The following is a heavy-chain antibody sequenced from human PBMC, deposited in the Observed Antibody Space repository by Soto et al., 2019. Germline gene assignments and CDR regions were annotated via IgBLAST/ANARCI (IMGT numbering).Heavy chain of an antibody. CDR1: GYTFTTYY. CDR3: ARRAYNYATMDV. V-gene: IGHV1-46*01. Sequence: QVQLVQSGAEVKTPGASVKDSCETSGYTFTTYYMHWVRRAPGQGLEWMGMINPSGGSTSYAQKFQGRVTMTRDTSTRTIYMELSSLRRDDTAIYYCARRAYNYATMDVWGQGTTVTVSS. CDR2: INPSGGST. J-gene: IGHJ6*02. D-gene: IGHD5-18*01.